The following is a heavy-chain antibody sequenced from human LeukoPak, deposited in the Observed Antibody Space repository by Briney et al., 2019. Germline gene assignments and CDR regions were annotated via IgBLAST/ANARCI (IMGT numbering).Heavy chain of an antibody. CDR1: GFTFKNYG. CDR2: ISYDGSNK. Sequence: PGGSLRLSCAASGFTFKNYGMHWVRQAPGKGLEWVAIISYDGSNKYYADSVKGRFTISRDNSKNALYLQMNSLRAEDTAVYYCAKDTDYGDHTVDYWGQGTLVTVSS. CDR3: AKDTDYGDHTVDY. D-gene: IGHD4-17*01. V-gene: IGHV3-30*18. J-gene: IGHJ4*02.